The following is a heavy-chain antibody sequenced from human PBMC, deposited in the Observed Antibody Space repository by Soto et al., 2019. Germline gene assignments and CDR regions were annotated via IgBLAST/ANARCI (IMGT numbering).Heavy chain of an antibody. CDR2: FDPEDGET. V-gene: IGHV1-24*01. J-gene: IGHJ6*02. D-gene: IGHD3-10*01. CDR1: GYTFTSYG. Sequence: ASVKVSCKASGYTFTSYGISWVRQAPGKGLEWMGGFDPEDGETIYAQKFQGRVTMTEDTSTDTAYMELSSLRSEDTAVYYCILNFRFVFYGMDVWGQGTTVTVSS. CDR3: ILNFRFVFYGMDV.